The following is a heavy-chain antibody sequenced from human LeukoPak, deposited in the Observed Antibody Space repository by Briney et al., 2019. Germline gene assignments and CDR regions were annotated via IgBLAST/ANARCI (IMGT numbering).Heavy chain of an antibody. CDR3: AKGLDSSGYSKYYFDY. J-gene: IGHJ4*02. CDR2: ISGSGAST. V-gene: IGHV3-23*01. CDR1: GFTFSSHA. Sequence: GGSLRLSCAASGFTFSSHAMSWVRQAPGKGLEWVSAISGSGASTYYADSVKGRFTISRDNSKNTLYLQMNSLRVEDTAIYYCAKGLDSSGYSKYYFDYWGQGTLVTVSS. D-gene: IGHD3-22*01.